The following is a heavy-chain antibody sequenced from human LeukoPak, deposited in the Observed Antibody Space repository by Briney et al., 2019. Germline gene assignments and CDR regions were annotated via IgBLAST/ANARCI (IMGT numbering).Heavy chain of an antibody. V-gene: IGHV3-30*02. CDR1: GFIFRNHG. CDR3: AKGLSSGWSFDS. Sequence: PGGSLRLSCAASGFIFRNHGMHWVRQAPGKGLEWVTLIWYDGSEKYYADSVRGRFTISRDNSKNTVNLQMNSLRTEDTALYYCAKGLSSGWSFDSWGQGTLVTVSS. CDR2: IWYDGSEK. J-gene: IGHJ4*02. D-gene: IGHD6-19*01.